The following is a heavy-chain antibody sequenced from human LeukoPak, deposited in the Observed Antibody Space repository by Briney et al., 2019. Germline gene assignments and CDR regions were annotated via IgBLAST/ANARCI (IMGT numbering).Heavy chain of an antibody. CDR3: ARAGDYYYYYMDV. D-gene: IGHD1-14*01. V-gene: IGHV3-74*01. J-gene: IGHJ6*03. Sequence: GGSLRLSCAASGFIFSSYWMHWVRHAPGKGLAWVSRINTDGSSTSYADSVKGRFTISRDNAKNTLYLQMNSLRAEDTAVYYCARAGDYYYYYMDVWGKGTTVTVSS. CDR2: INTDGSST. CDR1: GFIFSSYW.